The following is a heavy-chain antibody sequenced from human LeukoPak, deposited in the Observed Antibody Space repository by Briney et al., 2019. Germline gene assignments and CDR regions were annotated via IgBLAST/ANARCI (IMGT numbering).Heavy chain of an antibody. CDR2: IYTSGST. Sequence: SETLSLTCTVSGGSISSGSYYWSWIRQPAGKGLEWIGRIYTSGSTNYNPSLKSRVTISVDTSKNQFSLKLSSVTAADTAVYYCARAQGYYTSYYFDYWGQGTLVTVSS. V-gene: IGHV4-61*02. D-gene: IGHD3-3*01. CDR3: ARAQGYYTSYYFDY. J-gene: IGHJ4*02. CDR1: GGSISSGSYY.